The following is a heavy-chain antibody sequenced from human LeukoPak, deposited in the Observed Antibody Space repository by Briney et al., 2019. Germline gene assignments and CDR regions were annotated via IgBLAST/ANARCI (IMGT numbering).Heavy chain of an antibody. D-gene: IGHD3-10*01. CDR2: ISSSGSTI. CDR3: ARYYGSGLNAFDF. Sequence: GGSLRLSCAASGFTFSDYYMSWIRQAPGKGLEWVSYISSSGSTIYYADSVKGRFTISRDNAKNSLFLQMNSLRAEDTAVYYCARYYGSGLNAFDFWGQGTMVTVSS. V-gene: IGHV3-11*04. CDR1: GFTFSDYY. J-gene: IGHJ3*01.